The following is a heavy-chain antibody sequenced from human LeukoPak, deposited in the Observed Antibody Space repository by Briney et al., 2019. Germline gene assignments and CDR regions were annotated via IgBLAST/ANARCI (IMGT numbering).Heavy chain of an antibody. D-gene: IGHD1/OR15-1a*01. J-gene: IGHJ4*01. CDR3: ARDGTAPGLYFDL. CDR1: GFTFSDYW. CDR2: IRQDGSEK. V-gene: IGHV3-7*01. Sequence: GGSLRLSCAASGFTFSDYWMNWVRLAPGRGLEWVASIRQDGSEKSYVDSVKGRFTISRDNTWNSLYLQMNSLRAEDTAVYCCARDGTAPGLYFDLWGQGTLVTVSS.